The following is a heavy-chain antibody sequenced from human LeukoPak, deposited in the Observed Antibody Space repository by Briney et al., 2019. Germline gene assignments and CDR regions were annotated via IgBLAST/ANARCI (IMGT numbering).Heavy chain of an antibody. V-gene: IGHV4-59*01. CDR1: GGSITSYY. Sequence: SETLSLTRTVSGGSITSYYWSWIRQPPGKGLEWIGYIYHSGTTAYDPSLKSRATISVDTSKNQFSLRLNSVTAADTAVYYCSGLTDDGTNWFDPWGLGTLVTVSS. J-gene: IGHJ5*02. CDR2: IYHSGTT. CDR3: SGLTDDGTNWFDP. D-gene: IGHD2-21*02.